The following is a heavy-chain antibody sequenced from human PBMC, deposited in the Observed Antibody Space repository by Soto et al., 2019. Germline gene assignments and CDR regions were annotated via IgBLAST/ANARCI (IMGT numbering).Heavy chain of an antibody. J-gene: IGHJ5*02. CDR1: GGSFSGYY. V-gene: IGHV4-34*01. CDR2: INHSGST. CDR3: ARGRSGYDAGWFDP. Sequence: LSLTCAVYGGSFSGYYWSWIRQPPGKGLEWIGEINHSGSTNYNPSLKSRVTISVDTSKNQFSLKLSSVTAADTAVYYCARGRSGYDAGWFDPWGQGTLVTVSS. D-gene: IGHD5-12*01.